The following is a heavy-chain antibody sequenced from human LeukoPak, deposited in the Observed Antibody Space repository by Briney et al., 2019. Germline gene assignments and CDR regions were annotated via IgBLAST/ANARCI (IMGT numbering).Heavy chain of an antibody. D-gene: IGHD6-13*01. V-gene: IGHV3-23*01. CDR1: GFTFSSHA. CDR2: ISAGGST. J-gene: IGHJ4*02. Sequence: GGSLRLSCAASGFTFSSHAMSWVRQAPGKGLEWVSVISAGGSTYYADSVKGRFTISRDNSKNTLYPQMNSLRAEDTAVYYCAKDRDSSSWYDYFDYWGQGTLVTVSS. CDR3: AKDRDSSSWYDYFDY.